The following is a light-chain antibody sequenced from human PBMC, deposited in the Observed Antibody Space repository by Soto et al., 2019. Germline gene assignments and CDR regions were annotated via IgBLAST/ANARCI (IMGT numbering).Light chain of an antibody. V-gene: IGLV2-14*01. J-gene: IGLJ1*01. CDR1: SIDVGGYNY. Sequence: QAVVTQPASVSGSPGQSITISCTGTSIDVGGYNYVSWYQQHPGKAPKLMIYEVSNRPSGVSNRFSGSKSGNTASLTISGRQAEDEADYYCSSYTSSSTYVFGTGTKLTVL. CDR3: SSYTSSSTYV. CDR2: EVS.